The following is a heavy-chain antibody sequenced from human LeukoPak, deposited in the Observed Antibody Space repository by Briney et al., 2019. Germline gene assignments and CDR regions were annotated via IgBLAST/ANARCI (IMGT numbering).Heavy chain of an antibody. CDR1: GFTFRSYD. D-gene: IGHD3-22*01. V-gene: IGHV3-23*01. J-gene: IGHJ4*02. Sequence: GSLRLPCSASGFTFRSYDMSWVRQAPGKGLEWVLAISGSGGSTYYADSLKGRFTISRGNCKNMLYLEMNSLRAGDTAVYYCGKDVIADYYPFGYWGQGTLVTVSS. CDR2: ISGSGGST. CDR3: GKDVIADYYPFGY.